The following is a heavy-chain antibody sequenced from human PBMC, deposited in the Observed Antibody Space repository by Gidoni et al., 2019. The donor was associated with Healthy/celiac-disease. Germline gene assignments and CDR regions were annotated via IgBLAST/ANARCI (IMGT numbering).Heavy chain of an antibody. V-gene: IGHV3-66*01. Sequence: EVQLVESGGGLVQPGGSLRLSCAASGFTVRSNYMSWVRQAPGKGLEWVSVIYSGGSTYYADSVKGRFTISRDNSKNTLYLQMNSLRAEDTAVYYCAREYGDPLYYFDYWGQGTLVTVSS. CDR2: IYSGGST. CDR3: AREYGDPLYYFDY. D-gene: IGHD4-17*01. J-gene: IGHJ4*02. CDR1: GFTVRSNY.